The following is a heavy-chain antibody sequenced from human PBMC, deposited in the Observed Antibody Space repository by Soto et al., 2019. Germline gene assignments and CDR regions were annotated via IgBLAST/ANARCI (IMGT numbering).Heavy chain of an antibody. V-gene: IGHV3-23*01. Sequence: GGSLRLSCAASGFTFSSYAMSWVRQAPGKGLEWVSAISGSGDSTYYADSVKGRFTISRDNSKNTLYLQMNSLRAEDTAVYYCAKTGGTIFGVVIEDYYYYMDVWGKGTTVTVSS. CDR1: GFTFSSYA. CDR3: AKTGGTIFGVVIEDYYYYMDV. D-gene: IGHD3-3*01. J-gene: IGHJ6*03. CDR2: ISGSGDST.